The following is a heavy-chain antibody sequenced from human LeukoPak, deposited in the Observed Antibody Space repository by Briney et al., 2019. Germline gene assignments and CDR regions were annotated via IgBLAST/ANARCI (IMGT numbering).Heavy chain of an antibody. CDR2: IYYSGST. Sequence: SETLSLTCTVSGGSISSYYWSWIRQPPGKGLEWIGYIYYSGSTDYNPSLKSRVTISVDTSKNQFSLKLSSVTAADTAVYYCARHWQSDPFDYWGQGTLVTVSS. CDR3: ARHWQSDPFDY. V-gene: IGHV4-59*08. CDR1: GGSISSYY. J-gene: IGHJ4*02. D-gene: IGHD6-19*01.